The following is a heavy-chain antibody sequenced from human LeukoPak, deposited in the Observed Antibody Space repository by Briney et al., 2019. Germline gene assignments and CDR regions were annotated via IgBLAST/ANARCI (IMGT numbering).Heavy chain of an antibody. Sequence: GGSLRLSCAASGFTFSSYAMSWVRQAPGKGLEWVSVIYSGGSTYYADSVKGRFTISRDNSKNTLYLQMNSLRAEDTAVYYCAKDIVVVLKGYFDYWGQGTLVTVSS. CDR1: GFTFSSYA. V-gene: IGHV3-23*03. CDR2: IYSGGST. CDR3: AKDIVVVLKGYFDY. D-gene: IGHD2-15*01. J-gene: IGHJ4*02.